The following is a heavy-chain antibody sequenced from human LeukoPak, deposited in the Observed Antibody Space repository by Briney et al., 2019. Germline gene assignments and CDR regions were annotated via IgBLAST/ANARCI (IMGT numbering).Heavy chain of an antibody. CDR1: GFTFSSYA. Sequence: GGSLRLSCAASGFTFSSYAMSWVRQAPGKGLEWVSAISGSGGSTYYADSVKGRFTITRDNSKNTLYLQMNSLRAEDTAVYYCAKVLSGSPDAFDIWGQGTMVTVSS. V-gene: IGHV3-23*01. J-gene: IGHJ3*02. D-gene: IGHD1-26*01. CDR3: AKVLSGSPDAFDI. CDR2: ISGSGGST.